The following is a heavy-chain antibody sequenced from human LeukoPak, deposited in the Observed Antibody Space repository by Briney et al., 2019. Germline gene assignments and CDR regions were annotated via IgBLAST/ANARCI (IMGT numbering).Heavy chain of an antibody. D-gene: IGHD2-15*01. J-gene: IGHJ4*02. V-gene: IGHV1-2*02. Sequence: ASVKVSCKASGYTFTGYYMHWVRQAPGQGLELMGWINPNSGGTNYAQKFQGRVTMTRDTSISTAYMELSRLRSDDTAVYYCARDHCSGGSCYSNYWGQGTLVTVSS. CDR2: INPNSGGT. CDR1: GYTFTGYY. CDR3: ARDHCSGGSCYSNY.